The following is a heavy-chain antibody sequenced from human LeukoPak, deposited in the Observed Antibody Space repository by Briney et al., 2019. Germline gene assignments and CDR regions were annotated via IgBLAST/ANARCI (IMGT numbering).Heavy chain of an antibody. Sequence: GGSLRLSCAASGFTFSSYEMNWVRQAPGKGLEWVSYISSSGSTIYYADSVKGRFTISRDNAKNSLYLQMNSLRAEDTAVYYCARGLMDTAMGSFDYWAREPWSPSPQ. CDR1: GFTFSSYE. J-gene: IGHJ4*02. V-gene: IGHV3-48*03. D-gene: IGHD5-18*01. CDR2: ISSSGSTI. CDR3: ARGLMDTAMGSFDY.